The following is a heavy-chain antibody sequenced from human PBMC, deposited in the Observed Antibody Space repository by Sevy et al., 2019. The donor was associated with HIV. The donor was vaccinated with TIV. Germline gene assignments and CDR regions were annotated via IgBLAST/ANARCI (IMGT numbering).Heavy chain of an antibody. V-gene: IGHV3-7*01. CDR1: GFTFSSYW. Sequence: GGSLRLSCAASGFTFSSYWMSWVRQAPGKGLEWVANIKQDGSEKYYVDSVKGRFTISRDNAKNSLYLQMNGLGAEDTAVYYCARGLHDSSGYYFPYYFDYWGQGTLVTVSS. CDR3: ARGLHDSSGYYFPYYFDY. J-gene: IGHJ4*02. D-gene: IGHD3-22*01. CDR2: IKQDGSEK.